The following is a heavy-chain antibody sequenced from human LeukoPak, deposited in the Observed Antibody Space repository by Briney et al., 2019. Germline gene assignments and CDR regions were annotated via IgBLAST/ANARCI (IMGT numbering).Heavy chain of an antibody. CDR3: ARALGCSGGSCYLHYYYYYYMDV. D-gene: IGHD2-15*01. V-gene: IGHV4-39*07. J-gene: IGHJ6*03. CDR1: GDSISTSSYY. Sequence: SETLSLTCSVSGDSISTSSYYWGWIRQPPGKGLEWIGTIYYSGSTYYNPSLTSRVTISVDTSKNQFSLKLSSVTAADTAVYYCARALGCSGGSCYLHYYYYYYMDVWGKGTTVTVSS. CDR2: IYYSGST.